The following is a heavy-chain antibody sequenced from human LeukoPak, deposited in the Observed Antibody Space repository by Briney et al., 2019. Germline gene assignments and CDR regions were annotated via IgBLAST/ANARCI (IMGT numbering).Heavy chain of an antibody. Sequence: GASVKVSCKASGGTFSSYAISWVRQAPGQGLEWMGGIIPIFGTANYAQKFQGRVTITTDESTSTAYMELSSLRSEDTAVYYCARPSQVVKYYDILTGYYDFDYWGQGTLVTVSS. D-gene: IGHD3-9*01. CDR3: ARPSQVVKYYDILTGYYDFDY. V-gene: IGHV1-69*05. CDR1: GGTFSSYA. CDR2: IIPIFGTA. J-gene: IGHJ4*02.